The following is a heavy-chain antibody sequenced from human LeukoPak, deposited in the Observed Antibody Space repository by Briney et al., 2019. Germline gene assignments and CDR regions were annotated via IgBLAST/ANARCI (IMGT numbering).Heavy chain of an antibody. J-gene: IGHJ4*02. CDR1: GYTFTYYY. CDR3: AVLLGMGDFDH. CDR2: INPNSGAT. D-gene: IGHD7-27*01. Sequence: GASVKVSCKSSGYTFTYYYMHWVRQAPGQGLEWMGWINPNSGATNYAQKFQGRVTLTRDTSISRAYMELGRLTSDDTAVYYCAVLLGMGDFDHWGQGTLVTVSS. V-gene: IGHV1-2*02.